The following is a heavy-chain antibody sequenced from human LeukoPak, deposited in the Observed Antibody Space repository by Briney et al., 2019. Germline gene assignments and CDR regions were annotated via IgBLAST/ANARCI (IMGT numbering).Heavy chain of an antibody. V-gene: IGHV1-18*01. J-gene: IGHJ4*02. CDR2: ISAYNGNT. CDR3: ARQTSSGYYTN. Sequence: RASVKVSCKASGYTFTSYGISWVRQAPGQGLEWMGLISAYNGNTNYAQKLQGRVTMTTDTSTSTAYMELRSLRSDDTAVYYCARQTSSGYYTNWGQGTLVTVSS. D-gene: IGHD3-3*01. CDR1: GYTFTSYG.